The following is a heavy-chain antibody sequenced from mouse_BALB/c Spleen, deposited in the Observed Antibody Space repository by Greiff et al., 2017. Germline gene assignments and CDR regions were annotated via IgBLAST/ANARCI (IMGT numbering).Heavy chain of an antibody. CDR3: ASHAWFAY. J-gene: IGHJ3*01. CDR1: GFNIKDTY. CDR2: IDPANGNT. V-gene: IGHV14-3*02. Sequence: EVQLQESGAELVKPGASVKLSCTASGFNIKDTYMHWVKQRPEQGLEWIGRIDPANGNTKYDPKFQGKATITADTSSNTAYLQLSSLTSEDTAVYYCASHAWFAYWGQGTLVTVSA.